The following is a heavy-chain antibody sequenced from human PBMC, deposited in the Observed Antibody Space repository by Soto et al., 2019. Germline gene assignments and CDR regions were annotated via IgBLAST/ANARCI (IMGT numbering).Heavy chain of an antibody. Sequence: EVQLLESGGGLVQPGGSLRLSCAASGFTFSSYAMSWVRQAQGKGLEWVSVISGSGGSTYYADSVKGRFTISRDNSKNTLYLQMNSLRAEDTAVYYCAKRAWGYFYFDYWGQGTLVPVSS. CDR3: AKRAWGYFYFDY. D-gene: IGHD1-26*01. CDR1: GFTFSSYA. V-gene: IGHV3-23*01. J-gene: IGHJ4*02. CDR2: ISGSGGST.